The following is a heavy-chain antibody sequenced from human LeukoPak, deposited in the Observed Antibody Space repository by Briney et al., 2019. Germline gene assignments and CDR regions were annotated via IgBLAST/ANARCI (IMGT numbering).Heavy chain of an antibody. CDR2: ISAYNGNT. V-gene: IGHV1-18*01. CDR3: ARAAIGYKSFDY. D-gene: IGHD5-24*01. CDR1: GYTFTSYG. Sequence: ASVKVSCKASGYTFTSYGISWVRQAPGQGLEWMGWISAYNGNTNYAQKLQGRVAMTTDTSTSTAYMELRSLRSDDTAVYYCARAAIGYKSFDYWGQGTLVTVSS. J-gene: IGHJ4*02.